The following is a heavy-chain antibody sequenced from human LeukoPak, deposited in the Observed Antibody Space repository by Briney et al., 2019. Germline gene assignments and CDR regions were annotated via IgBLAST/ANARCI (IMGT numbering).Heavy chain of an antibody. D-gene: IGHD3-10*01. CDR1: GFTFSTYA. J-gene: IGHJ6*02. V-gene: IGHV3-23*01. Sequence: GRSLRLSCAASGFTFSTYAMSWVRLAPGKGLEWVSGISGSGGSTYYADSVKGRFTSSRDNSNNTLYVQMNSLGVEDTAVYYCAKSGGLSGSGRLAMDVWGQGTTVTVSS. CDR2: ISGSGGST. CDR3: AKSGGLSGSGRLAMDV.